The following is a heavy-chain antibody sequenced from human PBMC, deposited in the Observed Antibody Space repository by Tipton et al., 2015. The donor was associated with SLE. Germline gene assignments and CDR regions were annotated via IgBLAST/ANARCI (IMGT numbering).Heavy chain of an antibody. Sequence: GLVKPSETLSLTCTVSGGSISSYYWSWIRQPPGKGLEWIGSIYYSGSTYYNPSLKSRVTISVDTSKNQFSLKLSSVTAADTAVYYCARRDVDTAMVDAFDIWGQGTMVTVSS. D-gene: IGHD5-18*01. J-gene: IGHJ3*02. CDR1: GGSISSYY. V-gene: IGHV4-59*05. CDR3: ARRDVDTAMVDAFDI. CDR2: IYYSGST.